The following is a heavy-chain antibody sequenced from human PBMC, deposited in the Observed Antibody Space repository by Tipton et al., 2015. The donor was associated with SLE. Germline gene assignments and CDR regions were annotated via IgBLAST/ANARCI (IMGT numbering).Heavy chain of an antibody. CDR2: IWYDGITK. CDR3: AKGRVGTPTD. V-gene: IGHV3-33*03. CDR1: GFCVTTNY. Sequence: SLRLSCAASGFCVTTNYMGWVRQAPGKGLGWAAVIWYDGITKYYVYSVKGRFTISRDKSKNTLYLEMNSLRDEDTAVYICAKGRVGTPTDWGQGTLVTVSS. J-gene: IGHJ4*02.